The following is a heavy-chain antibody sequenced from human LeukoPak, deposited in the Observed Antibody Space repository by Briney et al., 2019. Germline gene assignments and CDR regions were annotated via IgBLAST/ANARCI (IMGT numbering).Heavy chain of an antibody. CDR2: ISGSGGST. CDR3: ARDGYIRVGSSSDFDY. CDR1: GFTFSSYA. V-gene: IGHV3-23*01. D-gene: IGHD6-6*01. Sequence: GGSLRLSCAATGFTFSSYAMNWVREAPGKELEWVSAISGSGGSTYYADSVKGRFTISRDNAKNSLYLQMNSLRAEDTAVYYCARDGYIRVGSSSDFDYWGQGTLVTVSS. J-gene: IGHJ4*02.